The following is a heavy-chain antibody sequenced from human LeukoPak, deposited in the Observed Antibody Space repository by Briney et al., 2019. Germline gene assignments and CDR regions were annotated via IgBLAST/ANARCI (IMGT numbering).Heavy chain of an antibody. CDR1: GGSISSGDYY. V-gene: IGHV4-30-4*08. J-gene: IGHJ6*03. Sequence: PSETLSLTCTVSGGSISSGDYYWSWIRQPPGQGLEWIGYIYYSGSTYYNPSLKSRVTISVDTSKNQFSLKLSSVTAADTAVYYCARVSYYDSSGYFRSPYYYMDVWGKGTTVTVSS. CDR3: ARVSYYDSSGYFRSPYYYMDV. D-gene: IGHD3-22*01. CDR2: IYYSGST.